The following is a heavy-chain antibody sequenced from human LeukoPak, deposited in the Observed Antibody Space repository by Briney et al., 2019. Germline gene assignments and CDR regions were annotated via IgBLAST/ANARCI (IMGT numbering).Heavy chain of an antibody. V-gene: IGHV3-30*19. CDR1: GFTFSSYG. D-gene: IGHD5-12*01. Sequence: GGSLRLSCAASGFTFSSYGMHWVRQAPGKGLEWVAVIWYDGSNKYYADSVKGRFTISRDNSKNTLYLQMNSLRAEDTAVYYCARTRYSGYDYAYWGQGTLVTVSS. CDR3: ARTRYSGYDYAY. CDR2: IWYDGSNK. J-gene: IGHJ4*02.